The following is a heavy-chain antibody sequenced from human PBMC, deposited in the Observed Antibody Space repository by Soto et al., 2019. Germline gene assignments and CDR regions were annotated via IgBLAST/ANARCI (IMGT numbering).Heavy chain of an antibody. CDR3: AKAIYRGMVRGVTKKPHDAFDI. J-gene: IGHJ3*02. CDR1: GGSISSSSYY. Sequence: PSETLSLTCTVSGGSISSSSYYWGWIRQPPGKGLEWIGSIYYSGSTYYNPSLKSRVTISVDTSKNQFSLKLSSVTAADTAVYYCAKAIYRGMVRGVTKKPHDAFDIWGQGTMVTVSS. CDR2: IYYSGST. D-gene: IGHD3-10*01. V-gene: IGHV4-39*01.